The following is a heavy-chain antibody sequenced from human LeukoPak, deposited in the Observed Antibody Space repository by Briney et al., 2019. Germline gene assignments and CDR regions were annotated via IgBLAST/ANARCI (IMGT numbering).Heavy chain of an antibody. Sequence: AQTLSLTCTVSGDSISSYYWSWIRQPPGKGLEWIGYIYYIGSTNYNPSLKSRVTISVDTSKNQFSLKLSSVTAADTAVYYCARDYAFDIWGQGTMVTVSS. CDR1: GDSISSYY. J-gene: IGHJ3*02. V-gene: IGHV4-59*01. CDR3: ARDYAFDI. CDR2: IYYIGST.